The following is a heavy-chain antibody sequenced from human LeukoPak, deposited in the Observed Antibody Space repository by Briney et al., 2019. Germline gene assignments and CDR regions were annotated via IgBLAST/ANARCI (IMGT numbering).Heavy chain of an antibody. V-gene: IGHV3-53*01. Sequence: GGSLRLSCAASGFTFSSNYMSWVRQAPGKGLEWVSVIYSGGSTYYADSVKGRFTISRDNSKNTLYLQMNGLRAEDTAVYYCARDQYYYDSSGHKVGYYFDYWGQGTLVTVSS. D-gene: IGHD3-22*01. J-gene: IGHJ4*02. CDR2: IYSGGST. CDR1: GFTFSSNY. CDR3: ARDQYYYDSSGHKVGYYFDY.